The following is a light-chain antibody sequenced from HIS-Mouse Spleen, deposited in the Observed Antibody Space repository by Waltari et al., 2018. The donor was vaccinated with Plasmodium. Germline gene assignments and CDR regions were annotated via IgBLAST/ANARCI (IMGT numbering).Light chain of an antibody. CDR3: CSYAGSSTYV. J-gene: IGLJ1*01. CDR1: SSDVGSSTL. CDR2: EGS. Sequence: QSALNQPASVSVSPGQSIPISCLGPSSDVGSSTLVSWYQQHPGKAPKLMIYEGSKRPSGVSNRFSGSKSGNTASLTISGLQAEDEADYYCCSYAGSSTYVFGTGTKVTVL. V-gene: IGLV2-23*01.